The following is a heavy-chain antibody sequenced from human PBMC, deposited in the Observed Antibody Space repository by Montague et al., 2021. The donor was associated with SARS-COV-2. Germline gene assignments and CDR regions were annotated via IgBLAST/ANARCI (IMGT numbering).Heavy chain of an antibody. D-gene: IGHD5-18*01. V-gene: IGHV4-39*07. CDR2: VYHSGKS. CDR3: AGDQRQFDSYGPRIDY. J-gene: IGHJ4*02. CDR1: GASLRSNTFY. Sequence: SETLSLTCTVSGASLRSNTFYWAWIRPSQGKGLEWIGRVYHSGKSYFNPSLKSRVTISVDTSKIQFSLKVTSVTAAATAVYFCAGDQRQFDSYGPRIDYWGQGALVTVAS.